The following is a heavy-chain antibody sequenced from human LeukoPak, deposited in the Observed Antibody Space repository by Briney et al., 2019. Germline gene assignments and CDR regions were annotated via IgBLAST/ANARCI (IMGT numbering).Heavy chain of an antibody. J-gene: IGHJ4*02. CDR3: ARVRDLTMIGKIDY. Sequence: SETLSLTCTVSGGSISSSSYYWGWIRQPPGKGLEWIVSIYYSGSTYYNPSLKSRVTISVDTSKNQFSLKLSSVTAADTAVYYCARVRDLTMIGKIDYWGQGTLVTVSS. D-gene: IGHD3-22*01. CDR2: IYYSGST. CDR1: GGSISSSSYY. V-gene: IGHV4-39*07.